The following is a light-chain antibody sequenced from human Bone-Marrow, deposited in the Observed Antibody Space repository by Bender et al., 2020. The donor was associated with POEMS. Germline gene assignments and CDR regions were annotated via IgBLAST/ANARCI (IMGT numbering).Light chain of an antibody. CDR3: AVWDDSLNGWV. CDR2: AVT. CDR1: SSDVGNYNL. J-gene: IGLJ3*02. Sequence: QSALTQPASVSGSPGQSITISCTGTSSDVGNYNLVSWYQQHPGKVPKLMIYAVTKRPSGVSNRFSGSKSGNTASLIISGLQSEDEADYYCAVWDDSLNGWVFGGGTKLTVL. V-gene: IGLV2-23*02.